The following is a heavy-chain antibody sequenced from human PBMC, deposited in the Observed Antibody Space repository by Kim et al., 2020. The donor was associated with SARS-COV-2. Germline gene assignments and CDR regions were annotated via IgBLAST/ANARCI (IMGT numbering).Heavy chain of an antibody. Sequence: GGSLRLSCSASGFTFSTSAMSWVRQAPGKGLEWVAAISTSARTTYYADSVKGRFTISRDNSNDTLFLQMNSLRDEDTATYVCAKATAPWFLLLASAVSGWLDTWGQGTLVPVSS. CDR1: GFTFSTSA. CDR2: ISTSARTT. V-gene: IGHV3-23*01. D-gene: IGHD3-3*02. CDR3: AKATAPWFLLLASAVSGWLDT. J-gene: IGHJ5*02.